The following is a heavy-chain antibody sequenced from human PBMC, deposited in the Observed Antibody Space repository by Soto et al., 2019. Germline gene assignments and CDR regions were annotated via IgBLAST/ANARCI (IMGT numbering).Heavy chain of an antibody. CDR2: VSVSGGSTYST. CDR3: AKNYYFDS. Sequence: EVQLLDSGGDLVQPGGSLRLCCAASGFIFSSYAMSWVRQAPGKGLEWVASVSVSGGSTYSTYYADSVRGRLTISRDDSRNTMYLQMSSLRAEDTAIYYCAKNYYFDSWGQGTLVTVSS. V-gene: IGHV3-23*01. J-gene: IGHJ4*02. CDR1: GFIFSSYA.